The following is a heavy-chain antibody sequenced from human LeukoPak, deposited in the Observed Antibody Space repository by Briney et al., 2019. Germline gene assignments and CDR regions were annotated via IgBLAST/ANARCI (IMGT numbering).Heavy chain of an antibody. D-gene: IGHD4-23*01. V-gene: IGHV3-23*01. CDR1: GLIFSSSP. CDR2: ISSSGGDT. J-gene: IGHJ4*02. CDR3: AKKNSGLHPFDF. Sequence: GSLRLSCAASGLIFSSSPMSWVRHAPAKGREWVSGISSSGGDTPYADSVKGRFTISRDNSKNTLYLQMNRLRAEDTAVYYCAKKNSGLHPFDFWGQGTLVIVSS.